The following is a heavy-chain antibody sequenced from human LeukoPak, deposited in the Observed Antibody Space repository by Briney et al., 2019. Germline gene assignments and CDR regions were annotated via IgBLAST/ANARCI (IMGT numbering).Heavy chain of an antibody. CDR1: GYTFTAYY. J-gene: IGHJ4*02. D-gene: IGHD5-24*01. CDR2: INPNSGVT. Sequence: GASVKVSCKASGYTFTAYYIHWVRQAPGQGLEWMGWINPNSGVTNYAQKFQGRVTMTRDTPITTAFTELRRLRSDDTAVYYCARVLRRDGYNRYFDYWGQGTLVTVSS. CDR3: ARVLRRDGYNRYFDY. V-gene: IGHV1-2*02.